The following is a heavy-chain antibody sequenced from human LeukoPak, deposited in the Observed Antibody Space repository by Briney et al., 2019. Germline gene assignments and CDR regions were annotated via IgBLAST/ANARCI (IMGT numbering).Heavy chain of an antibody. CDR3: ARAQSSSWYYFDY. D-gene: IGHD6-13*01. J-gene: IGHJ4*02. Sequence: ASVKVSCKASGYRLTTYYIHWVRQAPGQGPEWMGLINPSGGGTSNAQKFQGRVSMTRDTSTSTIYMELSSLRSEDTAVYYCARAQSSSWYYFDYWGQGTLVTVSS. V-gene: IGHV1-46*01. CDR1: GYRLTTYY. CDR2: INPSGGGT.